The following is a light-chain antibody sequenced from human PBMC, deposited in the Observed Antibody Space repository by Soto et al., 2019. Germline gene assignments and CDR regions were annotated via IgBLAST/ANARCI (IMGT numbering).Light chain of an antibody. CDR3: QQLNTYPPA. CDR1: LGISCS. J-gene: IGKJ4*01. CDR2: AAS. V-gene: IGKV1-9*01. Sequence: DIQLTQAPSFLSASVGDRVTITCRASLGISCSLAGYQQKPGTAPSLLIYAASPLQSGVPARFSGSGSGTEFTLTLSSLQPEDCATYYCQQLNTYPPAFGGGTKVDIE.